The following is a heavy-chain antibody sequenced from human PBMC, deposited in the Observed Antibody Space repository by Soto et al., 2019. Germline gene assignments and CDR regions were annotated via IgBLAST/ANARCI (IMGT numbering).Heavy chain of an antibody. CDR2: ISSSSGTI. CDR1: GFSFSTYS. Sequence: GGSLRLSCAASGFSFSTYSMNWVRQAPGKGLEWVSYISSSSGTIYYADSVKGRFTISRDNAKSALYLQMNSLRAGDTAVYYRVRDRNSNYHFDSWGQGTMVTVSS. J-gene: IGHJ4*02. V-gene: IGHV3-48*01. D-gene: IGHD4-4*01. CDR3: VRDRNSNYHFDS.